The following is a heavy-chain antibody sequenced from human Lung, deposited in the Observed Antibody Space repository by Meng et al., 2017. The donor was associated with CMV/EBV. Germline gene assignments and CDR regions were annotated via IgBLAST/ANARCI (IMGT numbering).Heavy chain of an antibody. Sequence: ESXKISXAASGFTFSNVWMSWVRQAPGKGLEWVGRIQSNTDGGTPIYGAPAKGRFTISRDDSKSTLFLQLNSLKVEDTAVYYCTTDPGNGMYLPFDSWGQGTLVTVSS. J-gene: IGHJ4*02. CDR3: TTDPGNGMYLPFDS. CDR1: GFTFSNVW. D-gene: IGHD2-8*01. V-gene: IGHV3-15*01. CDR2: IQSNTDGGTP.